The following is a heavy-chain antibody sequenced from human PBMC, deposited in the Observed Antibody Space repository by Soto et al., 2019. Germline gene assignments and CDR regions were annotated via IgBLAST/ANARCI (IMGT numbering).Heavy chain of an antibody. CDR3: ASTYCSSTNCYGGYYYYGMDV. J-gene: IGHJ6*02. D-gene: IGHD2-2*01. V-gene: IGHV3-7*05. CDR2: IKQDGSEK. Sequence: GSLRLSCAASGFTFSSYRMSWVRQAPGKGLEWVANIKQDGSEKYYVDSVKGRFTISRDNAKNSLYLQMNSLRAEDTAVYYCASTYCSSTNCYGGYYYYGMDVWGQGTTVTVSS. CDR1: GFTFSSYR.